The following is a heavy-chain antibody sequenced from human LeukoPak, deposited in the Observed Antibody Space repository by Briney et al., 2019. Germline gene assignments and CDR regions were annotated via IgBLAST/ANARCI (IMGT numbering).Heavy chain of an antibody. CDR3: ARGGWSLDY. J-gene: IGHJ4*02. CDR1: GDSISSHY. V-gene: IGHV4-59*11. Sequence: SETLSLTCTVSGDSISSHYWTWIRQPPGKGLEWVGYIHYSGTTNYNPSLKSRITTSLDTSRNQFSLKLNSATAADTAVYYCARGGWSLDYWGQGTLVTVSS. D-gene: IGHD6-19*01. CDR2: IHYSGTT.